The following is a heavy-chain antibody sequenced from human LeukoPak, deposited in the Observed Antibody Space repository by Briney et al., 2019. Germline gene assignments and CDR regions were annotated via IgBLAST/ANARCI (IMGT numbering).Heavy chain of an antibody. CDR1: GFTFSSYG. J-gene: IGHJ6*02. V-gene: IGHV3-30*18. CDR3: AKDYYGSGTIYGMDV. CDR2: ISYDGSNK. Sequence: GGSLRLSCAASGFTFSSYGMHWVRQAPGKGLEWVAVISYDGSNKYYADSVKGRFTISRDNSKNTLYLQMNSLRAEDTAAYYCAKDYYGSGTIYGMDVWGQGTTVTVSS. D-gene: IGHD3-10*01.